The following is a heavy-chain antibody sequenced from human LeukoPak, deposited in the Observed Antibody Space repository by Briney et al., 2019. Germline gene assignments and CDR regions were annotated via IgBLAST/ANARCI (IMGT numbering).Heavy chain of an antibody. CDR1: GGSISSYY. CDR2: IYYSGST. V-gene: IGHV4-59*01. J-gene: IGHJ3*02. CDR3: ARVLEVVVVPAAIYAFDI. Sequence: KPSETLSLTCTVSGGSISSYYWSWIRQPPGKGLEWIGYIYYSGSTNYNPSLKSRVTISVDTSKNQFSLKLSSVTAADTAVYYCARVLEVVVVPAAIYAFDIWGQGTIVTVSS. D-gene: IGHD2-2*01.